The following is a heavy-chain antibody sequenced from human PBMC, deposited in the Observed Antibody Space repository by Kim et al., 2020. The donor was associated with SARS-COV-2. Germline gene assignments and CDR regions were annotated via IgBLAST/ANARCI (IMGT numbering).Heavy chain of an antibody. D-gene: IGHD3-3*01. J-gene: IGHJ5*02. V-gene: IGHV1-8*01. CDR2: MNPNSGNT. CDR1: GYTFTSYD. CDR3: ARLFAPPYYDFWSGYYGHSWFDP. Sequence: ASVKVSCKASGYTFTSYDINWVRQATGQGLEWMGWMNPNSGNTGYAQKFQGRVTMTRNTSISTAYMELSSLRSEDTAVYYCARLFAPPYYDFWSGYYGHSWFDPWGQGTLVTVSS.